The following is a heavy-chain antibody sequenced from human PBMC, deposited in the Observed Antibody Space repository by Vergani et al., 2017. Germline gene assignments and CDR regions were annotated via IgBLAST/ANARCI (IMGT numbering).Heavy chain of an antibody. CDR2: INTNTGNP. CDR1: GYSFTNYA. Sequence: QVQLVQSGSELKKPGASVKISCKTSGYSFTNYAINWLRQAPGQGLEWMGKINTNTGNPTYAHGFTGRFVFSLDRPASAANLQISGLKTEDTAVYFCARLRSAVVRGVQGATYYYYGLDVWGQGTTVNVSS. CDR3: ARLRSAVVRGVQGATYYYYGLDV. V-gene: IGHV7-4-1*02. D-gene: IGHD3-10*01. J-gene: IGHJ6*02.